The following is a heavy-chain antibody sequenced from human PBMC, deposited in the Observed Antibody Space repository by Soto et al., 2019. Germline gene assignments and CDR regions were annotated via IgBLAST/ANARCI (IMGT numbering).Heavy chain of an antibody. CDR1: GGSFSGYY. CDR3: ARRRLWFGRRLPKPFSMDV. CDR2: INHSGST. V-gene: IGHV4-34*01. J-gene: IGHJ6*03. Sequence: SETLSLTCAVDGGSFSGYYWSWIRQPPGKGLEWIGEINHSGSTNYNPSLKSRVTISVDTSKNQFSLKLSSVTAADTAVYYCARRRLWFGRRLPKPFSMDVWGKGTTVTVSS. D-gene: IGHD3-10*01.